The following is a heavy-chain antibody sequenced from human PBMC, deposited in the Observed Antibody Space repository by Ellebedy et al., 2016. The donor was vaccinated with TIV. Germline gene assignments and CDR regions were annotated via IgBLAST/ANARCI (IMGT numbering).Heavy chain of an antibody. CDR1: GGTFSSYA. CDR2: INPSGGSA. V-gene: IGHV1-46*01. CDR3: ARGANGPSVDVFDL. D-gene: IGHD2-8*01. Sequence: ASVKVSCXASGGTFSSYAISWVRQAPGQGLEWVGIINPSGGSAIYAHSFWGRVTMTRDTPTSTLYMELSTLRSEDTAVYYCARGANGPSVDVFDLWGQGTLVTVSS. J-gene: IGHJ4*02.